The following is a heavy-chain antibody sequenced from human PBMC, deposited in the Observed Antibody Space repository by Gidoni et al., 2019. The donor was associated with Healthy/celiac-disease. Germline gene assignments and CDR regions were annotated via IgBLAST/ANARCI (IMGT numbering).Heavy chain of an antibody. D-gene: IGHD7-27*01. Sequence: QVQLVESGGGVVQPGRSLRLSCAASGFTFSSYGMHWVRQAQGKGLEWVAVIWYDGSNKYYADSVKGRFTISRDNSKNTLYLQMNSLRAEDTAVYYCAREKLGYDAFDIWGQGTMVTVSS. CDR2: IWYDGSNK. J-gene: IGHJ3*02. V-gene: IGHV3-33*01. CDR3: AREKLGYDAFDI. CDR1: GFTFSSYG.